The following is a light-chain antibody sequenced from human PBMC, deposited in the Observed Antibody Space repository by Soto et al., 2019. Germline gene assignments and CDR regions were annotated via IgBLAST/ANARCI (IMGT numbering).Light chain of an antibody. CDR1: QSVSSSY. CDR2: GSS. J-gene: IGKJ1*01. CDR3: QQYDGPPWT. V-gene: IGKV3-20*01. Sequence: EIVLTQSPGTLSLSPGERATLSCRASQSVSSSYLAWYQQKPGQAPRLLIYGSSSRATGIPDRFSGSGSGTDFTLPISRLGPEDIAVYYCQQYDGPPWTFGQGTKVDIK.